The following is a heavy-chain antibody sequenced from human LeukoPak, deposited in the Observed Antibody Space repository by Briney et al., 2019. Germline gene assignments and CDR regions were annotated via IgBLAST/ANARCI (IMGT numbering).Heavy chain of an antibody. J-gene: IGHJ3*02. Sequence: PGGSLRLSCTVSGFTFSSFTMNWVRQGPGKGLGWVASISNSGDYISYADSLKGRFTISRDNAKNSLFLQMSSLRAEDTAVYYCAREMYAGWYFAFDIWGQGTMVTVSS. CDR1: GFTFSSFT. CDR3: AREMYAGWYFAFDI. V-gene: IGHV3-21*01. CDR2: ISNSGDYI. D-gene: IGHD6-19*01.